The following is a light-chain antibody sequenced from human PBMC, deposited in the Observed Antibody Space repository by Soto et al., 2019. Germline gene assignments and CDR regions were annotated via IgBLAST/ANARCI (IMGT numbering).Light chain of an antibody. J-gene: IGKJ3*01. V-gene: IGKV1-9*01. CDR2: GAS. CDR1: QGIINY. CDR3: HQLFMYPPT. Sequence: IQLTQSPSSLSASVGDRVTITCRASQGIINYLAWYQQKPGKAPKLLIYGASTLQSGVPSRFGGSGSGTDFSLTVSSLQTEDFATYYCHQLFMYPPTVGPGTKVDIK.